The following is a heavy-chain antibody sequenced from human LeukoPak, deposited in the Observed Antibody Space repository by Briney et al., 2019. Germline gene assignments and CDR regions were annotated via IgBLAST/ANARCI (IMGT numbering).Heavy chain of an antibody. CDR2: IYYSRST. Sequence: SETLSLTCAVSGGSINSSSYYWGWIRQPPGKRLEWIGSIYYSRSTYYNPSLKSRVTISVDTSKNQFSLKLSSVTAADTAVYYCARQTGSGLFTLPGGQGTLVTVSS. D-gene: IGHD3/OR15-3a*01. CDR3: ARQTGSGLFTLP. V-gene: IGHV4-39*07. CDR1: GGSINSSSYY. J-gene: IGHJ4*02.